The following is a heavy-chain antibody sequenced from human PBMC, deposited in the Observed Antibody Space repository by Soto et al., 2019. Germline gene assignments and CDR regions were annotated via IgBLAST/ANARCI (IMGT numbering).Heavy chain of an antibody. D-gene: IGHD6-13*01. CDR2: CIPVFGTA. CDR1: GGTFRNYA. Sequence: QVQLVQSGAEVKKPGSSVKLACKTSGGTFRNYAINWVRQAPGQGLEWMGGCIPVFGTAHYAQTFQGRFTMTADESTSTAYMELSSLRSEDTAVYYCAIPLPKQQLVRGAFDHWGQGTLVTVAS. V-gene: IGHV1-69*01. CDR3: AIPLPKQQLVRGAFDH. J-gene: IGHJ4*02.